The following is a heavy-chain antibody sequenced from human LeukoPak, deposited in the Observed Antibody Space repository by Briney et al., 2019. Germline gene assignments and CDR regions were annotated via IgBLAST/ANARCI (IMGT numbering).Heavy chain of an antibody. Sequence: GGSLRLSCAASGLTYCRHAMMGPPDSPGKALEGVSTISGSRGSTYYADCVKGRFTISRDNSKNTVYLQMNSLRADDTAVYCCAKYFYDYSYYGMDVWGQGTTVTVSS. CDR3: AKYFYDYSYYGMDV. V-gene: IGHV3-23*01. D-gene: IGHD3-10*01. CDR1: GLTYCRHA. CDR2: ISGSRGST. J-gene: IGHJ6*02.